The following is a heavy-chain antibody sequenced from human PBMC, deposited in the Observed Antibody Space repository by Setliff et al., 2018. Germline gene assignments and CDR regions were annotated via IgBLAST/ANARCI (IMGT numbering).Heavy chain of an antibody. CDR3: AKERYFDWFFEN. J-gene: IGHJ4*02. Sequence: ASVKVSCKSHSHIFNSYGISWVRQAPGQGLEWMGWIGAYTGNTNYAQKFQGRVTMTTDTSTSTGYMELRSLRSDDTAVYYCAKERYFDWFFENWGQGTLVTVSS. V-gene: IGHV1-18*01. CDR1: SHIFNSYG. CDR2: IGAYTGNT. D-gene: IGHD3-9*01.